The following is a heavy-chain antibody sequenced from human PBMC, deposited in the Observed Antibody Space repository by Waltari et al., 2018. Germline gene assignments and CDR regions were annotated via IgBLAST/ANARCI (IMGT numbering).Heavy chain of an antibody. CDR2: INPNGGST. D-gene: IGHD2-21*01. CDR1: EYTFTSSY. Sequence: QVQLVQSGAEVKKPGASVKISCKTSEYTFTSSYIHGVRQAPGQGLEWMGIINPNGGSTIYAQKFQGRVTMTRDTSTSTVYMELSSLRSDDTAVYYCALDTGALWMDVWGQGTTVTVSS. CDR3: ALDTGALWMDV. J-gene: IGHJ6*02. V-gene: IGHV1-46*01.